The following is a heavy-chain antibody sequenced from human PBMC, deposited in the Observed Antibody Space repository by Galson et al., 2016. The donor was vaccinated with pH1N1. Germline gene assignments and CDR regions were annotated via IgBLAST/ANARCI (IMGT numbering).Heavy chain of an antibody. CDR2: INQDGSRK. CDR3: SRGNPPTSTTDY. J-gene: IGHJ4*02. D-gene: IGHD1-14*01. Sequence: SLRLSCAASGFIFSDYWMSWVRQAPGKGLEWVAKINQDGSRKYYVDSMKGRCTISRDNAENSLSLQMDSLRAEDTAVYYCSRGNPPTSTTDYWGQGTLVTVSS. CDR1: GFIFSDYW. V-gene: IGHV3-7*01.